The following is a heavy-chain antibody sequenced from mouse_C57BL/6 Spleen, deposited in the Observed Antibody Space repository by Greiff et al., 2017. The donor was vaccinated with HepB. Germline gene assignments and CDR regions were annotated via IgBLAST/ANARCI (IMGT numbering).Heavy chain of an antibody. V-gene: IGHV1-54*01. CDR3: AREGVLYAMDY. J-gene: IGHJ4*01. Sequence: QVQLQQSGAELVRPGTSVKVSCKASGYAFTNYLIEWVKQRPGQGLEWIGVINPGSGGTNYNEKFKGKATLTADKSSSTAYMQLSSLTSEDSAVYFCAREGVLYAMDYWGQGTSVTVSS. CDR2: INPGSGGT. CDR1: GYAFTNYL.